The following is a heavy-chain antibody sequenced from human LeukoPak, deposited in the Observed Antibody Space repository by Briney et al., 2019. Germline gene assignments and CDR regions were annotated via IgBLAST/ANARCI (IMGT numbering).Heavy chain of an antibody. V-gene: IGHV1-69*06. D-gene: IGHD6-13*01. CDR2: IIPIFGTT. J-gene: IGHJ6*03. CDR3: ARVVGLTGYSSSWYSSYYCYMDV. Sequence: SVKVSCKASGGTFSSYAISWVRQAPGQGLEWMGGIIPIFGTTNYAQKFQDRVTITADKSTSTAYMELSSLRSEDTAVYYCARVVGLTGYSSSWYSSYYCYMDVWGKGTTVTVSS. CDR1: GGTFSSYA.